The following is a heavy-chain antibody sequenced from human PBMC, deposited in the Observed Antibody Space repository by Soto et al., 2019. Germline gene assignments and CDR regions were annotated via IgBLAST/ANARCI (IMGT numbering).Heavy chain of an antibody. J-gene: IGHJ3*02. CDR1: GYTFTGYY. D-gene: IGHD3-3*01. CDR2: INPNSGRT. Sequence: QVQLVQSGAEAKKPGASVKVSCKASGYTFTGYYMHWVRQAPGQGLVWMGWINPNSGRTNYAQQFQGWVSMTSDTSISTAYMELSRLRSDDTAVYYCARGKDDPYFWSGYYHSGAFDIWGQGTMVTVSS. CDR3: ARGKDDPYFWSGYYHSGAFDI. V-gene: IGHV1-2*04.